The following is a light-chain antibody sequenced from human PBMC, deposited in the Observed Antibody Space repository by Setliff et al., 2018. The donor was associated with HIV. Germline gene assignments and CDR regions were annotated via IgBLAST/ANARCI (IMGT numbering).Light chain of an antibody. J-gene: IGLJ1*01. CDR2: DVT. CDR1: SSDVGGYNY. CDR3: CSYAGSSTPYV. Sequence: QSALTQPASVSGSPGQSITISCTGTSSDVGGYNYVSWYQQHPGKAPKLLIYDVTKRPSGVSNRFSGSKSGNTASLTISGLPAEDEADYYCCSYAGSSTPYVFGTGTKVTVL. V-gene: IGLV2-23*02.